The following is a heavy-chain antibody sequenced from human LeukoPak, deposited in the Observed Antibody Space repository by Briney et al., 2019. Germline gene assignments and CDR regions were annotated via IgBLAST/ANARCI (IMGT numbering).Heavy chain of an antibody. J-gene: IGHJ6*02. V-gene: IGHV3-30*04. CDR2: ISSDGSTE. CDR1: GFAFRNYV. D-gene: IGHD3-10*01. Sequence: PGRSLRLTCAAPGFAFRNYVMHWVRQAPGKGLEWVAVISSDGSTEYSADSVKGRFTISRDNSKNTLYLQMNSLRPEDTAVYYCAREVTLVRGVTIILPGGLDVWGQGTTVTVSS. CDR3: AREVTLVRGVTIILPGGLDV.